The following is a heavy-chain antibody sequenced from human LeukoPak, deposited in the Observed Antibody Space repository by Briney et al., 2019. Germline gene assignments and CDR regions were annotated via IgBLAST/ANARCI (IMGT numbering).Heavy chain of an antibody. CDR1: GFTFSTYW. Sequence: GGSLRLSCAAAGFTFSTYWMSWVRQAPGKGLEWVANINQDGSDKYYVDSVKGRFTISRDNAKNSLYLQMNSLRAEDTAVYYSARTRYCSSGNCYSDYWGQGALVTVSS. CDR3: ARTRYCSSGNCYSDY. D-gene: IGHD2-15*01. V-gene: IGHV3-7*01. J-gene: IGHJ4*02. CDR2: INQDGSDK.